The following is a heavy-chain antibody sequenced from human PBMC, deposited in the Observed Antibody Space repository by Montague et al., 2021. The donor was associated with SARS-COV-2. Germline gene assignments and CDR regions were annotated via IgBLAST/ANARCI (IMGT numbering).Heavy chain of an antibody. CDR1: GDSISSSSHY. CDR3: VRVTHPRSAWPYYMDV. Sequence: SETLSLTCTVSGDSISSSSHYWGWIRQPPGKGLEWIGSINNRGNTYNNPSLRSRVSISVDTSKNQFSLNVRSVTAADTGLFYCVRVTHPRSAWPYYMDVWGKGTTVTV. D-gene: IGHD4-11*01. V-gene: IGHV4-39*01. CDR2: INNRGNT. J-gene: IGHJ6*03.